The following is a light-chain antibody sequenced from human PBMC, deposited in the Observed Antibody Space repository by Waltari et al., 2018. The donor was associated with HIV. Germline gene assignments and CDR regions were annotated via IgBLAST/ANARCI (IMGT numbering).Light chain of an antibody. CDR3: AAWDDSLNGWG. CDR2: SIN. V-gene: IGLV1-44*01. CDR1: RSNIGSNT. J-gene: IGLJ3*02. Sequence: QSVLTQPPSASGTPGQRVTISCSGSRSNIGSNTVSWYQQPPGTAPKLFIYSINRLPSGVPGRFAGSESGTSASLAISGVPSEDEADYYCAAWDDSLNGWGFGGGTKLTVV.